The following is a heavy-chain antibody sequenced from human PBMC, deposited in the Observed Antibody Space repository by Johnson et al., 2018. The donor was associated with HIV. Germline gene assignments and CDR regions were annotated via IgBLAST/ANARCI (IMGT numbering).Heavy chain of an antibody. D-gene: IGHD3-10*01. V-gene: IGHV3-30*02. CDR3: AKDDSPSGAFDI. Sequence: QEKLVESGGGVVQPGGSLRLSCAASGFTFSTYGMHWVRQAPGKGLEWVAFIRYDGSNKYYADSVKGRFTISRDNSKNTLYVQMNSLRVEDTAGYYCAKDDSPSGAFDIWGQGTMVIVSS. CDR2: IRYDGSNK. J-gene: IGHJ3*02. CDR1: GFTFSTYG.